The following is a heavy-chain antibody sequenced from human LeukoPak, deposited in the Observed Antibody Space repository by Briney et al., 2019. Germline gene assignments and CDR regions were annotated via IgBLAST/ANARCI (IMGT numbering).Heavy chain of an antibody. D-gene: IGHD3-10*01. V-gene: IGHV4-39*01. CDR3: ARLADITMVRGVGWFDP. Sequence: PSETLSLTCTVSGGSISSSSYYWGWIRQPPGKGLEWIGSICYSGSTYYNPSLKSRVTISVDTSKNQFSLKLSSVTAADTAVYYCARLADITMVRGVGWFDPWGQGTLVTVSS. CDR2: ICYSGST. J-gene: IGHJ5*02. CDR1: GGSISSSSYY.